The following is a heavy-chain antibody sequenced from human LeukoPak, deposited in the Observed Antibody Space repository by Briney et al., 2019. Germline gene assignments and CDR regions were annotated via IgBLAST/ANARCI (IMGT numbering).Heavy chain of an antibody. J-gene: IGHJ4*02. CDR1: GFTFSSYA. CDR2: ISYDGSNK. Sequence: GGSLRLSCAASGFTFSSYAMHWVRQAPGKGLEWVAVISYDGSNKYYADSVKGRFTISRDNSKNTLYLQMNSLRAEDTAVYYCAKKQYYYDEVDFDYWGQGTLVTVSS. D-gene: IGHD3-22*01. V-gene: IGHV3-30-3*02. CDR3: AKKQYYYDEVDFDY.